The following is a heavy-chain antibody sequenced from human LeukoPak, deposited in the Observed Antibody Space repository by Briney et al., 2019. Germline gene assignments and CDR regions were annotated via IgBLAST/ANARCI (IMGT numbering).Heavy chain of an antibody. V-gene: IGHV3-23*01. D-gene: IGHD3/OR15-3a*01. Sequence: GGSLRLSCRVSGFRFGAYAMTWVRQPPGKGLEWVSTISGSGSNTYYADSVKGRFTISRDTSKNILYLQMNSLRVEDTAVYYCVKDFHNSWTFDYWGQGTLVTVSS. J-gene: IGHJ4*02. CDR2: ISGSGSNT. CDR3: VKDFHNSWTFDY. CDR1: GFRFGAYA.